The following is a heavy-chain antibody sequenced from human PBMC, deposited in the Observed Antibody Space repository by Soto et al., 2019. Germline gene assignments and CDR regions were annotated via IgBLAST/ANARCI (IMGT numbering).Heavy chain of an antibody. V-gene: IGHV5-51*01. CDR3: ARQDYNYAYFDF. CDR1: GYSFTNYW. CDR2: IYPGDSDT. Sequence: GGSLKISCNGSGYSFTNYWIGWVRQMPWKGLEWMGIIYPGDSDTRYSPSFQGQVIISVDQSISTAYLQWSSLQASDTAMYYCARQDYNYAYFDFWGRGTLVTVSS. D-gene: IGHD5-18*01. J-gene: IGHJ4*02.